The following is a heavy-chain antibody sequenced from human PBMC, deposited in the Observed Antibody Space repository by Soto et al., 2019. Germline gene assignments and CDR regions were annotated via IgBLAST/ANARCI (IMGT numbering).Heavy chain of an antibody. V-gene: IGHV1-69*14. Sequence: QVQLVQSGAEVRQPASSVKVSCKTSGATFSSYAITWVRQAPGQGLEWMGGIVPTVDTSTYAQKFQGRVTITADKFTNTVYMELSSLRADHTAVYYCVRVVARPGSPDKWGQGTLVTVSS. CDR1: GATFSSYA. CDR2: IVPTVDTS. J-gene: IGHJ4*02. CDR3: VRVVARPGSPDK. D-gene: IGHD2-15*01.